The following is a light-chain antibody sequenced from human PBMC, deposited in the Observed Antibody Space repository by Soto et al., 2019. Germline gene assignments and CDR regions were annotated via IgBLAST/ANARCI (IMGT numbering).Light chain of an antibody. CDR2: GAS. CDR1: QSVSSSY. V-gene: IGKV3-20*01. J-gene: IGKJ2*01. Sequence: EIVLTQSPGTLYLSPGERATLSCRASQSVSSSYFAWYQQKPGQAPRLRIYGASSRATGLRDRFSGSGSGTDFTLTISRLEPEDSAVNYCQQYGSAYPFGQGTKLEI. CDR3: QQYGSAYP.